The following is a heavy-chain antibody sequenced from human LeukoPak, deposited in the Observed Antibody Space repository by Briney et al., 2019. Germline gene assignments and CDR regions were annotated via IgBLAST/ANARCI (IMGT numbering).Heavy chain of an antibody. CDR3: ARDLDSVAAADY. Sequence: ASVKVSCKASGYTFTGYYMHWVRQAPGQGLEWMGRINPNSGGTNYAQKFQGRVTMTGDTSISTAYMELSRLRSDDTAVYYCARDLDSVAAADYWGQGTLVTVSS. CDR1: GYTFTGYY. CDR2: INPNSGGT. V-gene: IGHV1-2*06. D-gene: IGHD6-13*01. J-gene: IGHJ4*02.